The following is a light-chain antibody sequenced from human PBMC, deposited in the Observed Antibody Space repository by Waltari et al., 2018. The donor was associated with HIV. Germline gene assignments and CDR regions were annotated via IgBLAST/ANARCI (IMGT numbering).Light chain of an antibody. V-gene: IGKV1-5*03. J-gene: IGKJ1*01. Sequence: DIQMTQSPSTLSASVGDRVTITCRASQSLSSWLAWYQQKPGKAPNLLHYKASSLQSGIPSRFSGSGAGTEFTLTISSLQPDDVATYCCEQNNSYSWTFDQGTKVEIK. CDR3: EQNNSYSWT. CDR1: QSLSSW. CDR2: KAS.